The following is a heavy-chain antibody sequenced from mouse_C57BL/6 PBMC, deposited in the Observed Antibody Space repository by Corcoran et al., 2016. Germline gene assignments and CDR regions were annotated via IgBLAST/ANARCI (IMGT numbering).Heavy chain of an antibody. CDR1: GSTFTDNY. D-gene: IGHD2-2*01. V-gene: IGHV1-26*01. CDR3: AETGYDDAMDY. J-gene: IGHJ4*01. CDR2: INPNNGGT. Sequence: EVQLQPSGPELVKPGASAKISCKASGSTFTDNYMNWVKQSHGKSLEWVGDINPNNGGTSYNQKFKGKATLTVDKSSSTAYMERRSLTSEDSAVYYCAETGYDDAMDYWGQGTSVTVSS.